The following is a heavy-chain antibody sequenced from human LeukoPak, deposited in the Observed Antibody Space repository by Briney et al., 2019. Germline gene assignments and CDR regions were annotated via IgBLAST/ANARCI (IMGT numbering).Heavy chain of an antibody. D-gene: IGHD6-13*01. J-gene: IGHJ4*02. Sequence: SETLSLTCTVSGGSISSYYWSWIRQPPGKGLEWIGYIYTSGSTNYNPSLKSRVTISVDTSKNQFSLKLSSVTAADTAVYYCARSIAAAGKEIDYWGQGTLVTVSS. CDR1: GGSISSYY. CDR3: ARSIAAAGKEIDY. V-gene: IGHV4-4*09. CDR2: IYTSGST.